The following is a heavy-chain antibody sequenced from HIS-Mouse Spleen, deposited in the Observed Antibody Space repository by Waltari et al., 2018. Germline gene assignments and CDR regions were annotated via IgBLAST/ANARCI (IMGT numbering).Heavy chain of an antibody. CDR1: GGSFSGYY. D-gene: IGHD7-27*01. Sequence: QVQLQQWGAGLLKPSETLSLTCAVYGGSFSGYYLIWIRQPPGKGLEWIGEINHSGSTNYNPSLKSRVTISVDTSKNQFSLKLSSVTAADTAVYYCARVRTGDPSYWYFDLWGRGTLVTVSS. CDR2: INHSGST. CDR3: ARVRTGDPSYWYFDL. J-gene: IGHJ2*01. V-gene: IGHV4-34*01.